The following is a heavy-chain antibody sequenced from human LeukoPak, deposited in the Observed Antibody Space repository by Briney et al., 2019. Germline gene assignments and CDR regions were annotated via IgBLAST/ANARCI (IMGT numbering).Heavy chain of an antibody. J-gene: IGHJ4*02. Sequence: ASVKVSCKASGYTFTGYYMHWVRQAPGQGLEWMGWINPNSGGTNYAQKSQGRVTMTRDTSISTAYMELGRLRSDDTAVYYCAREERIAARPFDYWGQGTLVTVSS. V-gene: IGHV1-2*02. CDR2: INPNSGGT. CDR1: GYTFTGYY. D-gene: IGHD6-6*01. CDR3: AREERIAARPFDY.